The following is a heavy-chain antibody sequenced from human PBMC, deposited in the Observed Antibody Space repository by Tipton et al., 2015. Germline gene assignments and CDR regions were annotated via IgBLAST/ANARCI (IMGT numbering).Heavy chain of an antibody. CDR3: ARHKDSGTYPLDY. J-gene: IGHJ4*02. CDR2: IHYTGRT. Sequence: TLSLTCTVSGGSISGYFWSWIRQPPGKGLEWIGYIHYTGRTKYNPSLNSRVTISLDTSKNQFSLTLTSATAADTAVYYCARHKDSGTYPLDYWGQGTLVTVSS. V-gene: IGHV4-59*01. D-gene: IGHD3-10*01. CDR1: GGSISGYF.